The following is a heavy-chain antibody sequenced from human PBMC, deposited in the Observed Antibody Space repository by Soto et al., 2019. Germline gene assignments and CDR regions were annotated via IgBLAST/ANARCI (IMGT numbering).Heavy chain of an antibody. Sequence: QVQLVQSGAEVKKPGSSVKVSCKASGDTFSFYSINWVRQAPGLGLEWMGRINPILRMSNYAQRLRGRVTVSADKSTSTAYMGLSSLRSEDTAMYYCASSYGSGYRAFDYWGQGALVTVSS. CDR2: INPILRMS. V-gene: IGHV1-69*02. J-gene: IGHJ4*02. CDR3: ASSYGSGYRAFDY. D-gene: IGHD3-10*01. CDR1: GDTFSFYS.